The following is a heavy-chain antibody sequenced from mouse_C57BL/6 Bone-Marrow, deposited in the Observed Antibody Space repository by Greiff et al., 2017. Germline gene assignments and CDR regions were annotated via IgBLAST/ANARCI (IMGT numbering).Heavy chain of an antibody. V-gene: IGHV1-82*01. D-gene: IGHD2-3*01. CDR2: INPGDGAT. J-gene: IGHJ3*01. CDR1: GYAFSSSW. CDR3: ASRSWLLAGWWAY. Sequence: QVQLKQPGPELVKPGASVKISCKASGYAFSSSWMHWVKQRPGKGLEWIGRINPGDGATNYNGKFKGKATLSADKSSSTAYRQLSSLTSEDSWVCFWASRSWLLAGWWAYWGQGTLVTVSA.